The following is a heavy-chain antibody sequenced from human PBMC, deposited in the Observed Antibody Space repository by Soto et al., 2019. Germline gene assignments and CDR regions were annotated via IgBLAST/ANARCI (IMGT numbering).Heavy chain of an antibody. V-gene: IGHV1-69*06. CDR2: IIPIFGTA. CDR3: ASEWLRNYYFDY. D-gene: IGHD5-12*01. CDR1: GGAFSSYA. Sequence: ASVKVSCKASGGAFSSYAISWVRQAPGQGLEWMGGIIPIFGTANYAQKFQGRVTITADKSTSTAYMELSSLRSEDTAVYYCASEWLRNYYFDYWGQGTLVTVSS. J-gene: IGHJ4*02.